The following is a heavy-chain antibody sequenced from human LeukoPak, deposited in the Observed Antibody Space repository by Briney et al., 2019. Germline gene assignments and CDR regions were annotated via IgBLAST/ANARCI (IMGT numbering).Heavy chain of an antibody. V-gene: IGHV4-39*01. CDR2: IYYSGST. CDR1: GGSISSSSYS. J-gene: IGHJ3*02. D-gene: IGHD3-22*01. CDR3: ARPRSSGYYSGAFDI. Sequence: PSETLSLTCTVSGGSISSSSYSWGWIRQPPGKGLEWIGSIYYSGSTYYNPSLKSRVTISVDTSRNQFSLKLSSVTAADTAVYYCARPRSSGYYSGAFDIRGQGTMVTVSS.